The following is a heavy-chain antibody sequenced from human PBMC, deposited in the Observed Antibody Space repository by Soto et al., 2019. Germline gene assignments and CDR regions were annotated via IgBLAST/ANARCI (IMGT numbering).Heavy chain of an antibody. V-gene: IGHV3-21*01. CDR1: GFTFRNLN. CDR3: PRQYCGGDCPTPWAS. CDR2: ISSSSSYI. D-gene: IGHD2-21*02. J-gene: IGHJ4*02. Sequence: PQRHPKNAAGFTFRNLNMNCIRQTQGKGLEWVSSISSSSSYIYYADSVKGRFTISRDNAKNSLYLQMNSLRAEDTAVYFFPRQYCGGDCPTPWASRVQGSLVTVSS.